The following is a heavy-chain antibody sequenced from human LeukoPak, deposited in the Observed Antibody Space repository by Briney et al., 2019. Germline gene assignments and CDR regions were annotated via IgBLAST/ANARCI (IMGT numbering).Heavy chain of an antibody. CDR2: ICSTGSTYDT. CDR1: GGSITSGGYC. J-gene: IGHJ4*02. CDR3: ARGRGSFDVDY. Sequence: SETLSLTCTVSGGSITSGGYCWGWIRQPPGKGLEWIGSICSTGSTYDTYYIPSLKSRMTISPDTSRNQFSLMLSSVTAADTAVYHCARGRGSFDVDYWGPGTLVTVTS. D-gene: IGHD3-9*01. V-gene: IGHV4-39*07.